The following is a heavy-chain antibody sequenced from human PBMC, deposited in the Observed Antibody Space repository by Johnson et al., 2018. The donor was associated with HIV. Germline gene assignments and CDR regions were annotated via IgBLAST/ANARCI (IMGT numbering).Heavy chain of an antibody. Sequence: VQLVESGGGVVQPWRSLRLSCAASGFTFSTYAIHWVRQAPGKGLEWVAIISYDGSNKYYADSVKGRFTISRDNAKNSLYLQMNSLRVEDTALYYCAKDMAPSGSYHRPLPGSFDIWGQGTMVTVSS. J-gene: IGHJ3*02. D-gene: IGHD1-26*01. CDR1: GFTFSTYA. CDR3: AKDMAPSGSYHRPLPGSFDI. V-gene: IGHV3-30*04. CDR2: ISYDGSNK.